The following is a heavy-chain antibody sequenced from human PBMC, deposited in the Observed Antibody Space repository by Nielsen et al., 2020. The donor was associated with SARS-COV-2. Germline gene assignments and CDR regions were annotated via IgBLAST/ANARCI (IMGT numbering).Heavy chain of an antibody. J-gene: IGHJ5*02. D-gene: IGHD3-10*01. CDR3: ARGFGSGRFDP. Sequence: SETLSLTCAVYGGSFSGYYWSWIRQPPGKGLEWIGEINQSGSTSYSPSLKSRVTISFDTSKNQFSLTQTSVTAADTAVYYCARGFGSGRFDPWGQGTLVTVSS. CDR1: GGSFSGYY. V-gene: IGHV4-34*01. CDR2: INQSGST.